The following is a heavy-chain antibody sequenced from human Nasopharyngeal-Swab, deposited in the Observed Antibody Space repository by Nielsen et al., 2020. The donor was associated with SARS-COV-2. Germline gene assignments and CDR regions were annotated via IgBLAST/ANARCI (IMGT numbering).Heavy chain of an antibody. D-gene: IGHD2-15*01. Sequence: GESLKISCAASGFTFSDSAIHWVRQASGEGPEWVARIRSKGNNYAIAYSASVKGRFIIFRDDPTNTAYLQMNSLKTEDTAMYYCTRCGGGCYSGRDYWGQGTLVTVSS. CDR3: TRCGGGCYSGRDY. CDR1: GFTFSDSA. CDR2: IRSKGNNYAI. V-gene: IGHV3-73*01. J-gene: IGHJ4*02.